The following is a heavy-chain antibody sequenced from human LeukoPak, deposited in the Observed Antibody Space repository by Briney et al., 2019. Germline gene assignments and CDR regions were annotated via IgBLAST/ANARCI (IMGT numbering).Heavy chain of an antibody. CDR3: AREEGLRYFD. J-gene: IGHJ4*02. D-gene: IGHD3-9*01. CDR1: GGSFSGYY. Sequence: PSETLSLTCAVYGGSFSGYYWSWIRQPPGKGLEWTGAINHSGSTNYNPSLKSRVTISVDTSKNQFSLKLSSVTAADTAVYYCAREEGLRYFDWGQGTLVTVSS. V-gene: IGHV4-34*01. CDR2: INHSGST.